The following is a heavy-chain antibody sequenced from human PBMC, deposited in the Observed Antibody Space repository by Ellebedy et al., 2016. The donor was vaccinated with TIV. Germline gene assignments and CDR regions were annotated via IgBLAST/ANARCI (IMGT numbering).Heavy chain of an antibody. J-gene: IGHJ5*02. CDR1: GDSIRSHSYY. CDR3: ASHIRGWFDP. CDR2: IFYSGTT. V-gene: IGHV4-39*01. Sequence: SETLSLTXAVSGDSIRSHSYYWGWIRQPPGKGLEWIGSIFYSGTTFYNPSLKSRITISVETAKNQFSLKLSSVTAADTAVYYCASHIRGWFDPWGQGTLVTVSS. D-gene: IGHD2-2*02.